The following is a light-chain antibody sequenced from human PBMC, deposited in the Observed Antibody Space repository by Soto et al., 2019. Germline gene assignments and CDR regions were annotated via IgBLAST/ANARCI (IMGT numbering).Light chain of an antibody. CDR2: EVS. Sequence: QSVLTQPASVSRSPGQSITISCTGTSSDVGGYDYVSWYQLHPGKAPKLMVFEVSNRPSGVSYRFSGSKSGNTASLTISGLQAEDEADYFCSSYSISTAYLFGTGTKV. CDR3: SSYSISTAYL. J-gene: IGLJ1*01. V-gene: IGLV2-14*01. CDR1: SSDVGGYDY.